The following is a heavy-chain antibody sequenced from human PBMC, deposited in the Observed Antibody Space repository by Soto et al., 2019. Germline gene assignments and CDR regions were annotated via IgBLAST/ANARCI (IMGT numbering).Heavy chain of an antibody. CDR1: GGSISSGGYY. J-gene: IGHJ6*02. D-gene: IGHD6-13*01. V-gene: IGHV4-31*03. CDR2: IYYSGST. Sequence: SETLSLTCTVSGGSISSGGYYWSWIRQHPGKGLEWIGYIYYSGSTYYNPSLKSRVTISVDTSKNQFSLKLSFVTAADTAVYYCTAAPEISDYYYYGMDVWGQGTTVTVSS. CDR3: TAAPEISDYYYYGMDV.